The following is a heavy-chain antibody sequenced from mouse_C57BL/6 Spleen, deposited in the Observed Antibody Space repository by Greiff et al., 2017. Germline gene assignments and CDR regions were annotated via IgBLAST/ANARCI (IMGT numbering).Heavy chain of an antibody. CDR1: GYTFTGYW. CDR2: ILPGSGST. CDR3: ARGGIYYDYDGFAY. Sequence: VHLVESGAELMKPGASVKLSCKATGYTFTGYWIEWVKQRPGHGLEWIGEILPGSGSTNYNEKFKGKATFTADTSSNTAYMQLSSLTTEDSAIYYCARGGIYYDYDGFAYWGQGTLVTVSA. V-gene: IGHV1-9*01. D-gene: IGHD2-4*01. J-gene: IGHJ3*01.